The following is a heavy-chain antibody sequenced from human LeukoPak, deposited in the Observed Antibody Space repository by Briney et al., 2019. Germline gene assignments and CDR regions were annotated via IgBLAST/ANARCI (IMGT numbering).Heavy chain of an antibody. V-gene: IGHV4-59*12. CDR1: GGSISSYY. CDR2: IYYSGST. CDR3: ARNIAAAATIDY. Sequence: PSETLSLTCTVSGGSISSYYWSWIRQPPGKGLEWMGYIYYSGSTNYNPSLKSRVTISVDTSKNQFSLKLSSVAAADTAVYYCARNIAAAATIDYWGQGTLVTVSS. J-gene: IGHJ4*02. D-gene: IGHD6-13*01.